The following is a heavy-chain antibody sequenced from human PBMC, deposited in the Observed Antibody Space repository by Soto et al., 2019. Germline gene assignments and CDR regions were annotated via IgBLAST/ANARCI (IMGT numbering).Heavy chain of an antibody. CDR3: ARDVAVAVNFDY. CDR1: GYTFTGYY. V-gene: IGHV1-2*02. D-gene: IGHD6-19*01. Sequence: LQVSCKASGYTFTGYYMHWVRQAPGQGLEWMGWINPNSGGTNYAQKFQGRVTMTRDTSISTAYMELSRLRSDDTAVYYCARDVAVAVNFDYWGQGTLVTVSS. CDR2: INPNSGGT. J-gene: IGHJ4*02.